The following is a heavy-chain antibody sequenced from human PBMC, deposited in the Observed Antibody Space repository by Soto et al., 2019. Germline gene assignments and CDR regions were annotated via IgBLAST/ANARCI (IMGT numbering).Heavy chain of an antibody. Sequence: PGGSLRLSCAASGFTSDDYTMHWVRQAPGKGLEWVSLISWDGGSTYYADSVKGRFTISRDNSKNSLYLQMNSLRTEDTALYYCAKELYDFWSGSPYYGMDVWGQGTTVXVSS. CDR1: GFTSDDYT. CDR2: ISWDGGST. CDR3: AKELYDFWSGSPYYGMDV. D-gene: IGHD3-3*01. J-gene: IGHJ6*02. V-gene: IGHV3-43*01.